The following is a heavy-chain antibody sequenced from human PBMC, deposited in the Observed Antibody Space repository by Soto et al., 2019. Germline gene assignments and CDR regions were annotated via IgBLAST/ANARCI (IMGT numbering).Heavy chain of an antibody. Sequence: GGSLRLSCAASGFTFSSYGMHWVRQAPGKGLEWVAVISYDGSNKYYADSVKGRFTISRDNSKNTLYLQMNSLRAEDTAVYYCAKVAYAITPTKFPYYYYYMDVWGKGTTVTVSS. CDR2: ISYDGSNK. CDR3: AKVAYAITPTKFPYYYYYMDV. V-gene: IGHV3-30*18. CDR1: GFTFSSYG. J-gene: IGHJ6*03. D-gene: IGHD2-8*01.